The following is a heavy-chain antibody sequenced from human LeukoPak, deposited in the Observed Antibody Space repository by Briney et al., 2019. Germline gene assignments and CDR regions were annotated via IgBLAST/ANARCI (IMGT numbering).Heavy chain of an antibody. Sequence: GGSLRLSCAGSGFSFSSYAMSWVRQAPGKGLEWVSGISYSGGSTYSADSVKGRFTISRDNSKNTLFLQMNRLRAEDTAVYYCAKGGDFFYFDYWGQGTLVTVSS. D-gene: IGHD3-3*01. CDR3: AKGGDFFYFDY. J-gene: IGHJ4*02. CDR2: ISYSGGST. CDR1: GFSFSSYA. V-gene: IGHV3-23*01.